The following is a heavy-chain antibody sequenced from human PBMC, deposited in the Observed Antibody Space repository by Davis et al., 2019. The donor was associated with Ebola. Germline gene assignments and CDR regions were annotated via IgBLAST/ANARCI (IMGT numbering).Heavy chain of an antibody. Sequence: SGPTLVKPTQTLTLTCTFSGFSLSANGVGVGWIRQPPGKALEWLALVFWDDDKFYSPSLKSRLTVTTDTSKNQVVLIMTNMDLVDTATYYCARTGGSSHYWYFDVWGRGTLVTVSS. J-gene: IGHJ2*01. V-gene: IGHV2-5*02. CDR1: GFSLSANGVG. CDR2: VFWDDDK. CDR3: ARTGGSSHYWYFDV. D-gene: IGHD1-26*01.